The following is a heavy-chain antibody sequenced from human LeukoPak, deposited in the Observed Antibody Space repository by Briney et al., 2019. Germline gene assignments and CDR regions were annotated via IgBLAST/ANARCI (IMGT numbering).Heavy chain of an antibody. CDR1: GGSISSGDYY. Sequence: ASETLSLTCTVSGGSISSGDYYWSWIRQPPGKGLEWIGYIYYSGSTYYNPSLKSRVTISVDTSKNQFSLKLSSVTAADTAVYYCARRIEAEAFDIWGQGTMVTVSS. V-gene: IGHV4-30-4*08. J-gene: IGHJ3*02. CDR3: ARRIEAEAFDI. D-gene: IGHD2-15*01. CDR2: IYYSGST.